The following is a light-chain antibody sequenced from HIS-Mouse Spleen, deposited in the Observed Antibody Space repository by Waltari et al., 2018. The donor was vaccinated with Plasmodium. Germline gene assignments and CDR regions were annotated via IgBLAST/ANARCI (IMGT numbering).Light chain of an antibody. J-gene: IGLJ1*01. CDR3: CSYAGSSTYV. V-gene: IGLV2-8*01. Sequence: QSALTQPPSASGSPGQSVPISCPGTSIDVGCYNYVSGYQQHPGKAPNLMIYEVSKRPSGVPDRFSGSKSGNTASLTVSGLQAEDEADYYCCSYAGSSTYVFGTGTKVTVL. CDR2: EVS. CDR1: SIDVGCYNY.